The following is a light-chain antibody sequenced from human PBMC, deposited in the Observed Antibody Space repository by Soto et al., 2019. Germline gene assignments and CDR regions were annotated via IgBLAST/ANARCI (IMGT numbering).Light chain of an antibody. CDR2: DVS. Sequence: QSALTQPASVSGSPGQSITISCTGTSSDVGGYNSVSWYQQHPGKAPKLMIHDVSNRPSGVSNRFSGSKSGNTASLTISGLKAEDEDDYYCSSYTTTSTLFGGGTKVTVL. CDR1: SSDVGGYNS. J-gene: IGLJ2*01. V-gene: IGLV2-14*01. CDR3: SSYTTTSTL.